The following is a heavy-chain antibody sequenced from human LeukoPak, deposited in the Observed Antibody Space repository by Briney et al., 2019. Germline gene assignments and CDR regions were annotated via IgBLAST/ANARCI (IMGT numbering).Heavy chain of an antibody. V-gene: IGHV1-69*10. J-gene: IGHJ4*02. D-gene: IGHD5-18*01. CDR3: ARGSGYSYGYFRSVGGIDY. CDR2: IIPILGIA. Sequence: ASVKVSCKASGGTFSSYAISWVRQAPGQGLEWMGGIIPILGIANYAQKFQGRVTITADKSTSTAYMELSSLRSEDTAVYYCARGSGYSYGYFRSVGGIDYWGQGTLVTVSS. CDR1: GGTFSSYA.